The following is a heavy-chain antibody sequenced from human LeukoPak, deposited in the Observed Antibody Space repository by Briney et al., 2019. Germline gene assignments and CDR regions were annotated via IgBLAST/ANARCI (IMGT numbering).Heavy chain of an antibody. D-gene: IGHD3-9*01. CDR3: ARTYFDWLLPDF. CDR2: ISISSSYI. Sequence: GGSLRLSCAASGFTFNTYTMNWVRQAPGKGLEWVSSISISSSYISYSDSVKGRFTISRDNAKNSLFLQMNSLRAEDTAVYYCARTYFDWLLPDFWGQGTLVTVSS. J-gene: IGHJ4*02. CDR1: GFTFNTYT. V-gene: IGHV3-21*01.